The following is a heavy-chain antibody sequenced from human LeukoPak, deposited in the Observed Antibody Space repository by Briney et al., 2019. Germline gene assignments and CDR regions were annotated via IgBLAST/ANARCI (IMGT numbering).Heavy chain of an antibody. CDR2: IYSGGST. CDR1: GFTVSSNY. D-gene: IGHD4-17*01. CDR3: AREATVTDPFDY. J-gene: IGHJ4*02. V-gene: IGHV3-53*01. Sequence: GESLKISCAASGFTVSSNYMSWVRQAPGKGLEWVSVIYSGGSTYYADSVKGRFTISRDNSKNTLYLQMNSLRAEDTAVYYCAREATVTDPFDYWGQGTLVTVSS.